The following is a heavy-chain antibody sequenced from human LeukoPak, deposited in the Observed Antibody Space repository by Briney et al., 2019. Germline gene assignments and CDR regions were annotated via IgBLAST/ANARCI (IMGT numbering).Heavy chain of an antibody. CDR1: GFTFSSYS. CDR3: ARYSSGWYGYFDY. V-gene: IGHV3-21*01. CDR2: VSSSSSYI. J-gene: IGHJ4*02. Sequence: GGSLRLSCAASGFTFSSYSMNWARQAPGKGLEWVSSVSSSSSYIYYADSVKGRFTISRDNSKNTLYLQMNSLRAEDTAVYYCARYSSGWYGYFDYWGQGTLVTVSS. D-gene: IGHD6-19*01.